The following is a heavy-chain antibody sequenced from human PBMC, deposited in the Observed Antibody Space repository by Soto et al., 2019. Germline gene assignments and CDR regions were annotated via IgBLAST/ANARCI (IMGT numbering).Heavy chain of an antibody. D-gene: IGHD2-2*01. CDR1: GGSFSGYY. Sequence: SETLSLTCAVYGGSFSGYYWSWIRQPPGKGLEWVGEINHSGSTNYNPSLKSRVTISVDTSKNQFSLKLSSVTAADTAVYYCARGVYCSSTSCYWGMDVWGQGTTVT. CDR2: INHSGST. CDR3: ARGVYCSSTSCYWGMDV. J-gene: IGHJ6*02. V-gene: IGHV4-34*01.